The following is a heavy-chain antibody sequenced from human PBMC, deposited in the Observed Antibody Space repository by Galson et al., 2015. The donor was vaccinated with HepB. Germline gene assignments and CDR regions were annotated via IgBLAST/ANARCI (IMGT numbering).Heavy chain of an antibody. CDR2: ISYDGSNK. CDR3: AREGCSGGSCFLDY. Sequence: SLRLSCAASGFTFSSYSMNWVRQAPGKGLEWVAVISYDGSNKYYADSVKGRFTISRDNSKNTLYLQMNSLRAEDTAVYYCAREGCSGGSCFLDYWGQGTLVTVSS. D-gene: IGHD2-15*01. CDR1: GFTFSSYS. J-gene: IGHJ4*02. V-gene: IGHV3-30*03.